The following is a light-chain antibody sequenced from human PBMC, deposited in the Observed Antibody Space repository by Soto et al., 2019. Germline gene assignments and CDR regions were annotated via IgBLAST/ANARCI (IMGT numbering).Light chain of an antibody. Sequence: SYELTQPPSVSVAPGQTATITCGGNNIGSKSVHWYQQKPGQAPVVVVYHDSDRPSGISERFSGSNSGNTATLTITRVEAGDEPVYSCQVWDNNSDHVVFGGGTK. V-gene: IGLV3-21*02. CDR2: HDS. CDR3: QVWDNNSDHVV. J-gene: IGLJ2*01. CDR1: NIGSKS.